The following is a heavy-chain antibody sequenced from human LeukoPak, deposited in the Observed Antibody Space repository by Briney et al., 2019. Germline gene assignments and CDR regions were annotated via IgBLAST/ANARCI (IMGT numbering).Heavy chain of an antibody. CDR3: ASGSRGGIAAEFDY. Sequence: KTSETLSLTCAVYGGSFSGYYWSWIRQPPGKGLEWIGEINHSGSTNYNPSLKSRVTISVDTSKNQFSLKLSSVTAADTAVYYCASGSRGGIAAEFDYWGQGTLVTVSS. CDR2: INHSGST. V-gene: IGHV4-34*01. D-gene: IGHD6-25*01. J-gene: IGHJ4*02. CDR1: GGSFSGYY.